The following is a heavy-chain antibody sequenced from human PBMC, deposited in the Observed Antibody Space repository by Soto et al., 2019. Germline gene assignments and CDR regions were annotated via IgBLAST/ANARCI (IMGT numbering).Heavy chain of an antibody. CDR3: ATQGCGKLHGRVDV. J-gene: IGHJ6*02. CDR1: SVSINSFTNHY. D-gene: IGHD3-10*01. Sequence: QAQLQTSGPGLVKPSETLSLTCTVSSVSINSFTNHYCSWIRQPPGKGLEWVGYISKSGLSRYKPTLSRRVTLSVDTTKTPFSLRLSSVTAAGTALYFCATQGCGKLHGRVDVWGQGTTVTVSS. V-gene: IGHV4-59*08. CDR2: ISKSGLS.